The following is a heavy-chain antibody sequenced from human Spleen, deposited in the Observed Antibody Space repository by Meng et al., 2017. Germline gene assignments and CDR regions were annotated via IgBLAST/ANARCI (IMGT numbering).Heavy chain of an antibody. D-gene: IGHD5-18*01. Sequence: SLKISCAASGFTFDDYAMHWVRQAPGKGLEWVSGISWNSDRIGYADSVKGRFTISRDNAKNSLYLQMNSLRAEDMDLYYCGKGAGRGYSYRQVDYWGQGTLVTVSS. CDR3: GKGAGRGYSYRQVDY. J-gene: IGHJ4*02. CDR1: GFTFDDYA. V-gene: IGHV3-9*03. CDR2: ISWNSDRI.